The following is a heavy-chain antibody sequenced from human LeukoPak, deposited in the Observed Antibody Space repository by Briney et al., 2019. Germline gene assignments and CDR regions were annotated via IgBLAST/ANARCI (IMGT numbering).Heavy chain of an antibody. CDR2: IYHSGST. D-gene: IGHD6-19*01. CDR3: VRGLGVAVAVRFDP. V-gene: IGHV4-30-2*01. Sequence: SQTLSLTCAVSGVPISSGGYSWSWLRQPPGKGLEWIGYIYHSGSTYYNPSLKSRVTISVDRSKNQFSLKLSSVTAADTAVYYCVRGLGVAVAVRFDPWGQGTLVTVSS. J-gene: IGHJ5*02. CDR1: GVPISSGGYS.